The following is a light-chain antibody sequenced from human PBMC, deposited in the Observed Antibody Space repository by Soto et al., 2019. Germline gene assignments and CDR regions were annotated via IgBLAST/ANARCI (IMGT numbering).Light chain of an antibody. CDR1: QSVLANSNNKNY. J-gene: IGKJ1*01. Sequence: DIVMTQSPDSLAVSLGERATINCKSRQSVLANSNNKNYLTWYQRKPGQPPKPLIYWASTRESGVPDRISGSGSGTDFTLTISSLQAEDVAVYYCQQYYNTPWTFGQGTKVEIK. V-gene: IGKV4-1*01. CDR2: WAS. CDR3: QQYYNTPWT.